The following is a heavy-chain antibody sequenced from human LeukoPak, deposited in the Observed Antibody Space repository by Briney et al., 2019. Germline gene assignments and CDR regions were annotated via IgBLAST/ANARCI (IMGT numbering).Heavy chain of an antibody. D-gene: IGHD4-17*01. J-gene: IGHJ5*02. Sequence: ASVKVSCKASGYTFSDYSITWVREAPGQGLEWMGWISPYNADTNYAQNFQGRVTMTTDRSTRTAYMELRNLRSDDTAVYYCARATTVTRSPWSWDAKKIGQEVNWFDPWGQGTLITVS. V-gene: IGHV1-18*01. CDR2: ISPYNADT. CDR1: GYTFSDYS. CDR3: ARATTVTRSPWSWDAKKIGQEVNWFDP.